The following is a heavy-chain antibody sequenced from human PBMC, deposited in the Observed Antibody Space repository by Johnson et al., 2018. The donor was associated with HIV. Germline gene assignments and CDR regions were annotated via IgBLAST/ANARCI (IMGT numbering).Heavy chain of an antibody. CDR3: ATPQEGYSAFDI. CDR1: GFTFSRYW. CDR2: IKSKTDGGAT. J-gene: IGHJ3*02. V-gene: IGHV3-15*01. Sequence: VQLVESGGGFVQPGGSLILSCAASGFTFSRYWMSWVRQAPGKGLEWVGHIKSKTDGGATDYTAPVKDRFTISRDDSKNTLYLQINSLKTDDTGVYYCATPQEGYSAFDIWGQGTMVTVSS. D-gene: IGHD2-15*01.